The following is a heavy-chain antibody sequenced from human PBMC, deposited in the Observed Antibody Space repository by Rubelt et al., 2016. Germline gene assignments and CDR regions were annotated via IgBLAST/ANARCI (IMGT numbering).Heavy chain of an antibody. CDR3: AKDPPYSSSRAAWFDY. D-gene: IGHD6-13*01. CDR2: ISGSGGST. V-gene: IGHV3-23*01. J-gene: IGHJ4*02. Sequence: CECGGGLVQPGGSLRLSCAASGFTFSSYAMSWVRQAPGKGLEWVSAISGSGGSTYYADSVKGRFTISRDNSKNTLYLQMNSLRAEDTAVYYCAKDPPYSSSRAAWFDYWGQGTLVTVSS. CDR1: GFTFSSYA.